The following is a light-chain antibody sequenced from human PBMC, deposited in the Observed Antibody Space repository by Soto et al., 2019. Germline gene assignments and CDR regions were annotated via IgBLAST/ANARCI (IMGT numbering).Light chain of an antibody. V-gene: IGKV3-20*01. CDR3: QQYGFSIT. Sequence: EIVLTQSPGTLSLSPGERATLSCRASQSVSSSYLAWYQQKPGQAPRLLIYDASNRATGIPARFSGSGSGTDFTLTISRLEPEDFAVYFCQQYGFSITFGGGTKVDIK. CDR2: DAS. J-gene: IGKJ4*01. CDR1: QSVSSSY.